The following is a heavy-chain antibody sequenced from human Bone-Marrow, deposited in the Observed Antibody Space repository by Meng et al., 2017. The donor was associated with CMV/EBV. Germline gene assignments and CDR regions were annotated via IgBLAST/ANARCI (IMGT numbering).Heavy chain of an antibody. CDR3: ARTGNWNYVNWFAP. CDR2: INPDTGGT. CDR1: GYTFTDYY. V-gene: IGHV1-2*02. J-gene: IGHJ5*02. D-gene: IGHD1-20*01. Sequence: ASVKVSCKASGYTFTDYYIHWMRQAPGQGFEWMGWINPDTGGTKYAQNFQGRVTMTRATSIATAYMELTRLRSDDAAVYYCARTGNWNYVNWFAPWGQGTLVNVAS.